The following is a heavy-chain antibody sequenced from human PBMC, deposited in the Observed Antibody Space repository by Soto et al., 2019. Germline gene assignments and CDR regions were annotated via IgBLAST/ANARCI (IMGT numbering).Heavy chain of an antibody. V-gene: IGHV4-59*08. CDR3: ATMGTPATGLYFFDY. Sequence: SETLSLTCVVSVGSISPDYWRWIRQPPGKGLEWIGYIYYKGSTNYNTSLKSRVTISVDTSKSQFSLNLSFVTAADTAVYYCATMGTPATGLYFFDYWGQGSLVTVSS. CDR1: VGSISPDY. CDR2: IYYKGST. J-gene: IGHJ4*02. D-gene: IGHD2-15*01.